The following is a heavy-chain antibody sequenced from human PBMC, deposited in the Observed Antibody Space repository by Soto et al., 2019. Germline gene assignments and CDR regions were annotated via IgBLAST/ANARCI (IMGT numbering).Heavy chain of an antibody. CDR3: ARDADCSGGSCYGWTKNWFDP. D-gene: IGHD2-15*01. CDR2: IIPIFGTA. V-gene: IGHV1-69*01. CDR1: GGTFSSYA. Sequence: QVQLVQSGAEVKKPGSSVKVSCKASGGTFSSYAISWVRQAPGQGLEWMGGIIPIFGTANYAQKFQGRVRITADESTSTDYMELSSLRSEDTAVYYCARDADCSGGSCYGWTKNWFDPWGQGTLVTVSS. J-gene: IGHJ5*02.